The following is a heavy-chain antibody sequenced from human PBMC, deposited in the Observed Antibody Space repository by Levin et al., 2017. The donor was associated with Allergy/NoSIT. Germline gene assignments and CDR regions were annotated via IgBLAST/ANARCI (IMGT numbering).Heavy chain of an antibody. D-gene: IGHD3-22*01. CDR3: ASSHYYDSSGYYYFDY. Sequence: NSGGSLRLSCAASGFTFSSYSMNWVRQAPGKGLEWVSSISSSSSYIYYADSVKGRFTISRDNAKNSLYLQMNSLRAEDTAVYYCASSHYYDSSGYYYFDYWGQGTLVTVSS. CDR2: ISSSSSYI. CDR1: GFTFSSYS. V-gene: IGHV3-21*01. J-gene: IGHJ4*02.